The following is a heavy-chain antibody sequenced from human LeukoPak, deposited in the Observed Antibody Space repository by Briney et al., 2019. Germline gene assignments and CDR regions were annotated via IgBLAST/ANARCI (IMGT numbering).Heavy chain of an antibody. V-gene: IGHV1-18*01. D-gene: IGHD1-26*01. CDR1: GYTFITYG. J-gene: IGHJ4*02. Sequence: ASVNVSCKASGYTFITYGITWVRQAPGQGLEWMGWITPYNGDTNYAQNLQDRVTMTTDTSTSTAYMELRSLRSDDTAVYFCARVAGVSYNYFDSWGQGTLVTVS. CDR2: ITPYNGDT. CDR3: ARVAGVSYNYFDS.